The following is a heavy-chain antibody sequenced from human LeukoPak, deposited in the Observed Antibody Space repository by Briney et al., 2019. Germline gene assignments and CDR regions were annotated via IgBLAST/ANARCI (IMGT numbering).Heavy chain of an antibody. J-gene: IGHJ6*03. CDR3: ARGGISIFGVVIYMDV. V-gene: IGHV3-20*04. CDR2: INWNGGST. CDR1: EFSFDHYG. Sequence: GGSLRLSCAASEFSFDHYGMSWVRQAPGKGLEWVSGINWNGGSTGYADSVKGRFTISRDNAKNSLSLQMNSLRVEDTALYYCARGGISIFGVVIYMDVWGKGTTVTVSS. D-gene: IGHD3-3*01.